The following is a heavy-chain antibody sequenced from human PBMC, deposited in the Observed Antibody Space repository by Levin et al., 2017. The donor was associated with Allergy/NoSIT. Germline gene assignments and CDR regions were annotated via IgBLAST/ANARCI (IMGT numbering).Heavy chain of an antibody. CDR1: GFNFRDSA. V-gene: IGHV3-23*01. J-gene: IGHJ4*02. CDR2: ISASGRKT. CDR3: AQGREDYDFWSGNPLMFFDL. Sequence: PGGSLRLSCAASGFNFRDSAMSWVRQAPGKGLEWVSGISASGRKTYSTDSVEGRFTISRDNSKNTLYLQMNSLRAEDTALYFCAQGREDYDFWSGNPLMFFDLWGQGTRVTVSS. D-gene: IGHD3-3*01.